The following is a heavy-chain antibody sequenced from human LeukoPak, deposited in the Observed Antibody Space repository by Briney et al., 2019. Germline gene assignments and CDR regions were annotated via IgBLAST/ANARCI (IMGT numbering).Heavy chain of an antibody. V-gene: IGHV4-34*01. J-gene: IGHJ3*02. CDR3: ATLTGGDDASDI. CDR1: GGSFSGYY. Sequence: SETLSLTCAVYGGSFSGYYWSWIRQPPGKGLEWIGEINHSGSTNYNPSLKSRVTISVLTSKNRFSLKLSSVTAADTAVYYCATLTGGDDASDIWGQGTMVTVSS. CDR2: INHSGST. D-gene: IGHD4-23*01.